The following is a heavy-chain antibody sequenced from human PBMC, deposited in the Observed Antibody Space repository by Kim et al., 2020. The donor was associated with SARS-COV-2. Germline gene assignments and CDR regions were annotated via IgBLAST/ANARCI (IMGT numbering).Heavy chain of an antibody. J-gene: IGHJ6*02. CDR1: GYTFTGYY. V-gene: IGHV1-2*02. CDR2: INLNSGGT. CDR3: ARDLIQWFGELLSSYGMDV. D-gene: IGHD3-10*01. Sequence: ASVKVSCKASGYTFTGYYMHWVRQAPGQGLEWMGWINLNSGGTNYAQKFQGRVTMTRDTSISTAYMELSRLRYDDTAVYYCARDLIQWFGELLSSYGMDVWGQGTTVTVSS.